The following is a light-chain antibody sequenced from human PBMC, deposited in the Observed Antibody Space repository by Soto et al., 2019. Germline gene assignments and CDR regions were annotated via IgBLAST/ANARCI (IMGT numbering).Light chain of an antibody. J-gene: IGKJ1*01. CDR1: QSVSTH. CDR3: QQYDNWPPWT. V-gene: IGKV3-15*01. Sequence: EKVMTQSPATLSVSPGERVTLSCRVSQSVSTHLAWYQQKPGQAPKLLIHGASTRATGIPARFSGSGSGTEFTLTISSLQSEDFGVYYCQQYDNWPPWTFGQGTKVEIK. CDR2: GAS.